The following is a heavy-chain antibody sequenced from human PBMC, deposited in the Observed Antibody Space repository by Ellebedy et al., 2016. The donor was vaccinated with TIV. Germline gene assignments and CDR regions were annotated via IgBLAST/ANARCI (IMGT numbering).Heavy chain of an antibody. CDR3: AKDRGSGTYENWFNP. Sequence: GESLKISCTASGFDFKNFAMNWVRETPGKGLEWVSGISGFGDRTYYADSVKGRFTISRDNSRDTLYLQMNSLSVDDTAVYYCAKDRGSGTYENWFNPWGQGALVTVSP. J-gene: IGHJ5*02. D-gene: IGHD1-26*01. CDR1: GFDFKNFA. CDR2: ISGFGDRT. V-gene: IGHV3-23*01.